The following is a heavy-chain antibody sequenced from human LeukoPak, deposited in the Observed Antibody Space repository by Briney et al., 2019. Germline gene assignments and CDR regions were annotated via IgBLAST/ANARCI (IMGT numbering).Heavy chain of an antibody. J-gene: IGHJ4*02. CDR2: ISSSSSYI. D-gene: IGHD3-9*01. Sequence: GGSLRLSCAASGFTFSSYSMNWVRQAPGKGLEWVSSISSSSSYIYYADSVKGRFTISRDNAKNSLYLQMNSLRAEDTAAYYCARENDISIAYVFDYWGQGTLVTVSS. V-gene: IGHV3-21*01. CDR1: GFTFSSYS. CDR3: ARENDISIAYVFDY.